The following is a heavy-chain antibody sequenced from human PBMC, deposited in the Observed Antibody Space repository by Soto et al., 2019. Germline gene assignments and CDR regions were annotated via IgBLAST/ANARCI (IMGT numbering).Heavy chain of an antibody. CDR1: GGPISSYY. Sequence: SETLSLTCTVSGGPISSYYWSWIRQPPGKGLEWIGYIYYSRSTNYNPSLKSRVTISVDTSKNQFSLKLSSVTAADTAVYYCARVAGYSSSWDFDYWGQGTLVTVSS. J-gene: IGHJ4*02. D-gene: IGHD6-13*01. CDR3: ARVAGYSSSWDFDY. V-gene: IGHV4-59*01. CDR2: IYYSRST.